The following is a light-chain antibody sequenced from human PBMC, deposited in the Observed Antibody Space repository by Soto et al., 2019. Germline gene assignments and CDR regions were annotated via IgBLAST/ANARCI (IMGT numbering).Light chain of an antibody. J-gene: IGKJ2*01. CDR1: QSVSSY. CDR2: DAS. Sequence: EIVLTQSPATLSLSPWERATLSCRASQSVSSYLAWYQQKPGQAPRLLIYDASNRATGIPARFSGSGSGTDFTLTISSLEPEDFAVYYCQQRSNWTQKYHFGQGTKLEIK. V-gene: IGKV3-11*01. CDR3: QQRSNWTQKYH.